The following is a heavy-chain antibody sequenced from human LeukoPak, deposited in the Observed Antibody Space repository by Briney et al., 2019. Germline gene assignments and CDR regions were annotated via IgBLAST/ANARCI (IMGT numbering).Heavy chain of an antibody. CDR3: ARHNRVVPPDY. V-gene: IGHV4-39*01. CDR2: IYYSGST. Sequence: PSETLSLTCTVSGVSISSISYYWGWTRQPPGKGLEWIGNIYYSGSTYYNPSLKSRVTISVDTSKNQFSLKVTSVTAADTAVYYCARHNRVVPPDYWGQGTLVTVSS. CDR1: GVSISSISYY. J-gene: IGHJ4*02. D-gene: IGHD2-15*01.